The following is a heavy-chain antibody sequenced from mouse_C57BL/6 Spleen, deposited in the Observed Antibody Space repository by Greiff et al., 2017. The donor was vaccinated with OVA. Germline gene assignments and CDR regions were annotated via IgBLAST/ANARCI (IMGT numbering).Heavy chain of an antibody. CDR1: GYTFTSYW. CDR2: IDPSDSYT. Sequence: QVQLQQPGAELVRPGTSVKLSCKASGYTFTSYWMHWVKQRPGQGLEWIGVIDPSDSYTNYNQKFKGKATLTVDTSSSTAYMQLSSLTSEDSAVYYCARERTGTEWYFDVWGTGTTVTVSS. CDR3: ARERTGTEWYFDV. V-gene: IGHV1-59*01. J-gene: IGHJ1*03. D-gene: IGHD4-1*01.